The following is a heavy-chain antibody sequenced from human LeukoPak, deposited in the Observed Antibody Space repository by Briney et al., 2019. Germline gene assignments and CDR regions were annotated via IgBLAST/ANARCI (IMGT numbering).Heavy chain of an antibody. CDR2: ISGSAIST. D-gene: IGHD4-17*01. CDR3: AKDVQWSTVTSFDY. V-gene: IGHV3-23*01. CDR1: GFTFSNSA. J-gene: IGHJ4*02. Sequence: PGGSLRLSCVASGFTFSNSAMSWARQAPGKGLEWVSGISGSAISTYYADSVKGRFTISRDNSKNTLSLQMNSLRAEDTAVYYCAKDVQWSTVTSFDYWGQGTLVSVSS.